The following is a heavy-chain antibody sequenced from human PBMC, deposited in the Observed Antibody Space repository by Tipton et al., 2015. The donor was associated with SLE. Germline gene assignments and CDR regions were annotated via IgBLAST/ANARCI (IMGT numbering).Heavy chain of an antibody. Sequence: TLSLTCTVSGDSISAPSYYWGWIRQPPGKGQEWTWSMYYRGSTFYKPSLNTRVTISGVSSVNQVSLTRRSVTAADTAVYYCERHDWNYGFVICVQGTLFTVSS. V-gene: IGHV4-39*07. CDR1: GDSISAPSYY. J-gene: IGHJ3*02. CDR2: MYYRGST. CDR3: ERHDWNYGFVI. D-gene: IGHD1-7*01.